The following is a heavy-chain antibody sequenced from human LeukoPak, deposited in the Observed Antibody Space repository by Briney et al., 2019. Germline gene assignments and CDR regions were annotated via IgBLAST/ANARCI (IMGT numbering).Heavy chain of an antibody. V-gene: IGHV1-2*06. CDR3: ARVRSRSFFDY. Sequence: ASVKVSCKASGYTFTGYYMHWVRQAPGQGLEWMGRINPNSGGTNYAQKFQGRVTMARDTSISTAYMELSRLRSDDTAVYYCARVRSRSFFDYWGQGTLVTVSS. CDR1: GYTFTGYY. CDR2: INPNSGGT. J-gene: IGHJ4*02. D-gene: IGHD1-26*01.